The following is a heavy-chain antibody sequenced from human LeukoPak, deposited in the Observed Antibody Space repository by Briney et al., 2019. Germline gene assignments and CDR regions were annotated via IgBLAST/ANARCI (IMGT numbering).Heavy chain of an antibody. D-gene: IGHD3-22*01. CDR1: GFTFSSSW. V-gene: IGHV3-74*01. Sequence: LSGGPLRLSCAGSGFTFSSSWMHWVRQVPGKGLVWVSRINGDGGSTSYADSVKGRFTISRDNAKHTLYLQMNSLRAEDTAVYYCARQVYDSSGYYLWYWGQGTLVTVSS. CDR2: INGDGGST. CDR3: ARQVYDSSGYYLWY. J-gene: IGHJ4*02.